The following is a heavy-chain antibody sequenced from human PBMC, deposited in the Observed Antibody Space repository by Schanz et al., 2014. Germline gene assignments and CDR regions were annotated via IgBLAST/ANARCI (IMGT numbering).Heavy chain of an antibody. D-gene: IGHD6-19*01. V-gene: IGHV1-18*01. CDR3: ARGGYSSGWYDRDIAHFDY. Sequence: QGQLVQSGPEVKEPGASVKVSCEASRYTFNTYGLNWVRQAPGQGLEWMGWISAYNGDTNYALKLQGRVTMTTDTSTGTVYMELRSLRSDDTAVYYCARGGYSSGWYDRDIAHFDYWGQGTLVTVSS. CDR1: RYTFNTYG. J-gene: IGHJ4*02. CDR2: ISAYNGDT.